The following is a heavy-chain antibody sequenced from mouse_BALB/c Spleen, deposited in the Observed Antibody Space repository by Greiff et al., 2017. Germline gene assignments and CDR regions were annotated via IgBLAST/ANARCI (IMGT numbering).Heavy chain of an antibody. CDR3: ARRGRYDYAWFAY. J-gene: IGHJ3*01. V-gene: IGHV1-7*01. CDR1: GYTFTSYW. D-gene: IGHD2-14*01. CDR2: INPSTGYT. Sequence: QVQLKESGAELAKPGASVKMSCKASGYTFTSYWMHWVKQRPGQGLEWIGYINPSTGYTEYNQKFKDKATLTADKSSSTAYMQLSSLTSEDSAVYYCARRGRYDYAWFAYWGQGTLVTVSA.